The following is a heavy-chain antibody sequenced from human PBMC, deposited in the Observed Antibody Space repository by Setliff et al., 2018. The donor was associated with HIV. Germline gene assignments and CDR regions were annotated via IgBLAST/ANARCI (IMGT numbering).Heavy chain of an antibody. CDR1: DDSVSTFY. J-gene: IGHJ6*03. D-gene: IGHD2-2*01. CDR2: IHHTGST. Sequence: ETLSLTCTVSDDSVSTFYWNWIRQPPGKGLEWIGFIHHTGSTVSNPSLKSRVTISVDTSKNQFFLKLSSVTAADTAVYYCVRGYCSSTTCYDDYYYMDVWGKGSTVTVS. V-gene: IGHV4-59*02. CDR3: VRGYCSSTTCYDDYYYMDV.